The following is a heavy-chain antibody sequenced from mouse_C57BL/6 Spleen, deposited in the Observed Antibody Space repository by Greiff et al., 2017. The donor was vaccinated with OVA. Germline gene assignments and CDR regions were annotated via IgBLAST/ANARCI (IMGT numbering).Heavy chain of an antibody. J-gene: IGHJ2*01. Sequence: EVHLVESGGDLVKPGGSLKLSCAASGFTFSSYGMSWVRQTPDKRLEWVATISSGGSYTYYPDSVKGRFTISRDNAKNTLYLQMSSLKSEDTAMDYCAREAYGSPYFDYWGQGTTLTVSS. CDR2: ISSGGSYT. CDR1: GFTFSSYG. V-gene: IGHV5-6*01. D-gene: IGHD1-1*01. CDR3: AREAYGSPYFDY.